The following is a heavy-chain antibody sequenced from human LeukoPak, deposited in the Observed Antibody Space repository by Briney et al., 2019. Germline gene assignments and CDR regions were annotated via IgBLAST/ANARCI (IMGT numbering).Heavy chain of an antibody. D-gene: IGHD2-15*01. CDR2: ISYDGSNK. Sequence: PGGSLRLSCAASGFTFSSYGMHWVRQAPGKGLEGGAVISYDGSNKYCADSVKGRFTISRDNSKNTLYLQMNSLRAEDTAVYYCAKAPWGYCSGGSCFFFDYWGQGTLVTVSS. CDR3: AKAPWGYCSGGSCFFFDY. V-gene: IGHV3-30*18. J-gene: IGHJ4*02. CDR1: GFTFSSYG.